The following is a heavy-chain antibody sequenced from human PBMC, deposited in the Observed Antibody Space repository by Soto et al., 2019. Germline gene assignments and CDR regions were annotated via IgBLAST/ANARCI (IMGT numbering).Heavy chain of an antibody. V-gene: IGHV5-51*01. CDR1: GYIFVNYW. D-gene: IGHD3-16*01. CDR2: IYPGDSDT. J-gene: IGHJ3*02. CDR3: ARPTGGVYDGFDS. Sequence: GESLKISCKSSGYIFVNYWIAWVRQMPGKGLEWMGIIYPGDSDTRYSPSFQGQVTISADKSISTAYLQWSSLKASDTAMYYCARPTGGVYDGFDSWGQGTMVTVSS.